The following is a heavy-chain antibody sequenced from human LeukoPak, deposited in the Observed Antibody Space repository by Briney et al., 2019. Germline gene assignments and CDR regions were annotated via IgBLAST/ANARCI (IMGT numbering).Heavy chain of an antibody. CDR3: ARCGYCIGGSCYGLADY. CDR2: IIPIFGTA. J-gene: IGHJ4*02. CDR1: GGTFSSYA. D-gene: IGHD2-15*01. V-gene: IGHV1-69*05. Sequence: SVKVSCKASGGTFSSYAISWVRQAPGQGLEWMGGIIPIFGTANYAQKLQGRVTMTTDTSTSTAYMELRSLRSDDTAVYYCARCGYCIGGSCYGLADYWGQGTLVTVSS.